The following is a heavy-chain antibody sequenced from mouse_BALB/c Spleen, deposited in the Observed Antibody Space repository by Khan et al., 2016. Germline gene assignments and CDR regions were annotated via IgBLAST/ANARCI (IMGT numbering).Heavy chain of an antibody. V-gene: IGHV1-7*01. J-gene: IGHJ1*01. Sequence: QVQLQQSGAELAKPGASVKMSCKASGYTFTSYWMHWVKQRPGQGLEWIGYINPSTGYTEYNQKFKDKATLTADKSSSTAYMQLSSLTSEDSAVYYCASYYGSSLYFDVWCAGTTVTVSS. D-gene: IGHD1-1*01. CDR1: GYTFTSYW. CDR2: INPSTGYT. CDR3: ASYYGSSLYFDV.